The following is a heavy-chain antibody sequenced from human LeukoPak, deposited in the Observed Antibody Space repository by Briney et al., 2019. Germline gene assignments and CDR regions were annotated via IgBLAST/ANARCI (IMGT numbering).Heavy chain of an antibody. D-gene: IGHD3-3*01. CDR1: GGTFSSYA. J-gene: IGHJ4*02. CDR3: ARADRDFWSGYLYYFDY. Sequence: GASVKVSCKASGGTFSSYAISWVRQAPGQGLEWMGGIIPILGTANYAQKFRGRVTITTDESTSTAYMELSSLRSEDTAVYYCARADRDFWSGYLYYFDYWGQGTLVTVSS. V-gene: IGHV1-69*05. CDR2: IIPILGTA.